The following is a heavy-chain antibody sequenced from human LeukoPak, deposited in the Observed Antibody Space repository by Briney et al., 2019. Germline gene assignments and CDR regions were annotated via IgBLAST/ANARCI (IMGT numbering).Heavy chain of an antibody. D-gene: IGHD3-22*01. Sequence: GGSLRLSCAAAGFTFSNYWMHWVRQAPGKGLVWVSRIKSDGGTNYADSVKGRFTISRDNAKNAVSLKMNSLSAEDTGVYYCARAPSEIGGYYPEYFRHWGQGTLVTVSS. CDR3: ARAPSEIGGYYPEYFRH. V-gene: IGHV3-74*01. CDR2: IKSDGGT. CDR1: GFTFSNYW. J-gene: IGHJ1*01.